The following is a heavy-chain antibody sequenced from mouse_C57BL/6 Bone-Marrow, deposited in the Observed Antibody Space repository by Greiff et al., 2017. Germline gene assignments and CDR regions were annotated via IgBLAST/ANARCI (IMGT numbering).Heavy chain of an antibody. D-gene: IGHD1-1*01. V-gene: IGHV5-6*02. CDR2: ISSGGSYT. CDR3: ARRALYYYGSSLVV. J-gene: IGHJ1*03. Sequence: EVKLVESGGDLVKPGGSLKLSCAASGFTFSSYGMSWVRQTPDKRLEWVATISSGGSYTYYPDSVKGRFTISRDNAKNTLYLQMRSLKSEDTAMYYCARRALYYYGSSLVVGGTGTTVTVSS. CDR1: GFTFSSYG.